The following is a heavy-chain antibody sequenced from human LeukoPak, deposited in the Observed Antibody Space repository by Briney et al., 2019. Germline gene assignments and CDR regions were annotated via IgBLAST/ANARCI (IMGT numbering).Heavy chain of an antibody. CDR3: AKARLGSGTYSAFDI. D-gene: IGHD3-10*01. J-gene: IGHJ3*02. Sequence: GGSLRLSCEGSGLTFSSYAMGWVRQAPGKGPEWVSTITGSGTSTYHADSVKGRFTISRGISQTTLFLQMNSLRAEDTARYYCAKARLGSGTYSAFDIWGQGTMVTVSS. V-gene: IGHV3-23*01. CDR1: GLTFSSYA. CDR2: ITGSGTST.